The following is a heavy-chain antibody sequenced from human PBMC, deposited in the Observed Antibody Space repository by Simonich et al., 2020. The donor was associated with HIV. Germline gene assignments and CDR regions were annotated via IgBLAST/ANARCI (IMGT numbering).Heavy chain of an antibody. V-gene: IGHV3-9*01. CDR1: GFTFDDYA. CDR2: ISWNSGSI. J-gene: IGHJ4*02. Sequence: EVQLVESGGGLVQPGRSLRLSCAASGFTFDDYAMHWVRQAPGKGLESVSGISWNSGSIGYADSGKGRFTISRDNAKNSLYLQMNSLRAEDTALYYCAKDKGAYYGSGSPVYWGQGTLVTVSS. CDR3: AKDKGAYYGSGSPVY. D-gene: IGHD3-10*01.